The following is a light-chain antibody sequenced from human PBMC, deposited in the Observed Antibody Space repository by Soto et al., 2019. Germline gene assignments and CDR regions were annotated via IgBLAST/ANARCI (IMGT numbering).Light chain of an antibody. V-gene: IGLV1-40*01. Sequence: QSVLTQPPSVSGAPGQRVTISCTGSSSNIGAGYDVHWYQQLPGTAPKLLIYGSTNRPSGVPDRFFGSKSGTSASLAITGLQADDEADYYCQSYDSSLSGSVFGGGTQLTVL. CDR2: GST. CDR1: SSNIGAGYD. CDR3: QSYDSSLSGSV. J-gene: IGLJ3*02.